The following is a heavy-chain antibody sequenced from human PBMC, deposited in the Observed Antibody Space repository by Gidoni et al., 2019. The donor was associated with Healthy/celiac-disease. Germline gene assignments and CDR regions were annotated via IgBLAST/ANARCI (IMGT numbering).Heavy chain of an antibody. CDR2: IWYDGSNK. J-gene: IGHJ6*02. V-gene: IGHV3-33*01. CDR3: ARDIPDLGGMDV. CDR1: GFTFSSYG. Sequence: QVQLVESGGGVVQPGRSLRLSCAASGFTFSSYGMHWVRQAPGKGLEWVAVIWYDGSNKYYADSGKGRFTISRDNSKNTLYLQMNSLRAEDTAVYYCARDIPDLGGMDVWGQGTTVTVSS. D-gene: IGHD3-3*01.